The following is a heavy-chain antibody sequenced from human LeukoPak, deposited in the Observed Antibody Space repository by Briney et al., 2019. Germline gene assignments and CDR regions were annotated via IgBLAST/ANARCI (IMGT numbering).Heavy chain of an antibody. CDR2: INPGADST. CDR1: GYTFTSYY. CDR3: AREIHLFSKWFDP. V-gene: IGHV1-46*01. D-gene: IGHD5-18*01. Sequence: ASVKVSCKASGYTFTSYYIHWVRQAPGQGLEWMGIINPGADSTTYAQRFQGRVTMTNDMSTSTVYMELRSLRSEDTAMYYCAREIHLFSKWFDPWGQGTLVTVSS. J-gene: IGHJ5*02.